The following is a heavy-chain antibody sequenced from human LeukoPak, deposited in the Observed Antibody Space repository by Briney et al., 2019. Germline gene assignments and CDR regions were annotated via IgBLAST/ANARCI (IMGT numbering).Heavy chain of an antibody. CDR2: IYSSGTT. CDR1: SGSIRGYY. V-gene: IGHV4-59*01. Sequence: PSQTLSLTCTVSSGSIRGYYWNWIRQPPGKGLKCIGHIYSSGTTDYSSSRQSRVTISVDTSKSQFSLKQTSATAADPDVYYCARAGGGCSRTRCPTSYYGLDVWGQGAKVTVSS. J-gene: IGHJ6*02. D-gene: IGHD2-2*01. CDR3: ARAGGGCSRTRCPTSYYGLDV.